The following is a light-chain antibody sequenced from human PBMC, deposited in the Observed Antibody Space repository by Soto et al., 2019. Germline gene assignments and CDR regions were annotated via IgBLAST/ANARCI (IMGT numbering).Light chain of an antibody. J-gene: IGKJ1*01. V-gene: IGKV1-39*01. CDR2: SAS. CDR3: QHSYITPVT. Sequence: DMKMTQSPSSLSASLGDDVTIXXRASQTIMTYLNWYQLKPGKAPNLXIYSASSLQSGVPSRFSGRGAGTDFTLTSSSLQPEDFATYYCQHSYITPVTFGPGTKVDIK. CDR1: QTIMTY.